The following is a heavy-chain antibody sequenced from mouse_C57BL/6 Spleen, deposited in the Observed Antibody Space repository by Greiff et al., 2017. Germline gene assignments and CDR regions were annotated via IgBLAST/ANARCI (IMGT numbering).Heavy chain of an antibody. V-gene: IGHV1-26*01. CDR3: AKSESDVDAHYYSMDY. CDR1: GYTFTDYY. Sequence: VQLQQSGPELVKPGASVKISCKASGYTFTDYYMNWVKQSHGQSLEWIGDINPNNGGTSYNQKFKGKATLTVDKSSSTAYMALRSLTSEDSAVXYCAKSESDVDAHYYSMDYGGQGTSVTVSS. J-gene: IGHJ4*01. D-gene: IGHD2-3*01. CDR2: INPNNGGT.